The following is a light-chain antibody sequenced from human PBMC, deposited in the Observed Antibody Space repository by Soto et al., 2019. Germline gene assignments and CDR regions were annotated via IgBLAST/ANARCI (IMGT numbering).Light chain of an antibody. CDR2: WAS. CDR3: QQYYSTPPWT. CDR1: QSVLYSSDSKNY. V-gene: IGKV4-1*01. Sequence: DFVMTQSPDSLAVSLGERATINCKSSQSVLYSSDSKNYLAWYQQKPGQPPKLLIYWASTRESGVPDRFSGSGSGTDFTLTISSLQAEDGAVYYCQQYYSTPPWTFGQGTKVEIK. J-gene: IGKJ1*01.